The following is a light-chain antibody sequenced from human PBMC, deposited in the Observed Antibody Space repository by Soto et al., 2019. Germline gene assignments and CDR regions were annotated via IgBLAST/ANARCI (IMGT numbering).Light chain of an antibody. CDR2: DVS. V-gene: IGLV2-14*03. Sequence: ALTQPASVSGSPGQSITISCTGTSSDIGGYNYVSWYQQHPGKAPKLVIFDVSNRPSGVSNRFSGSKSGNTASLTISGLQAEDEADYYCNSYTSSSTQVFGTGTKLTVL. J-gene: IGLJ1*01. CDR3: NSYTSSSTQV. CDR1: SSDIGGYNY.